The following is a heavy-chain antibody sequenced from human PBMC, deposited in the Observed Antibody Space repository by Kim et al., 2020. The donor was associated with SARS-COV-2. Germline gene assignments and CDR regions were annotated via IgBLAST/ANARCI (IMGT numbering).Heavy chain of an antibody. V-gene: IGHV1-24*01. Sequence: ASVKVSCKVSGYTLTDLSMHWVRQAPGKGLEWLGAFDPEDGETIYAQKFQGRVTMTEDTSTDTAYMELSSLRSEDTAIYYCATDRGTFCSGGNGYYYGMDVWGQGTTFTVS. D-gene: IGHD2-15*01. J-gene: IGHJ6*02. CDR3: ATDRGTFCSGGNGYYYGMDV. CDR1: GYTLTDLS. CDR2: FDPEDGET.